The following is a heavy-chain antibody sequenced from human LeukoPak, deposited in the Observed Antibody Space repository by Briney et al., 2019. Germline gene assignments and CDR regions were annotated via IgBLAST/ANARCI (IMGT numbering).Heavy chain of an antibody. J-gene: IGHJ4*02. D-gene: IGHD6-19*01. CDR3: ARGGQWLSPYAFDY. Sequence: GGSLRLSCAASGFTFDDYAMHWVRQAPGKGLEWVSRTDSDGSSTSYADSVKGRFTISRDNAKNTLYLQMNSLRVEDTAVYYCARGGQWLSPYAFDYWGQGTLVTVSS. CDR2: TDSDGSST. V-gene: IGHV3-74*01. CDR1: GFTFDDYA.